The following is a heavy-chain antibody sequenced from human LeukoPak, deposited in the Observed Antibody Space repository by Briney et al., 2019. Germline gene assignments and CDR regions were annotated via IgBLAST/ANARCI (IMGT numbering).Heavy chain of an antibody. CDR2: INPNSGGT. CDR1: GYTFTGYY. D-gene: IGHD3-22*01. Sequence: GASVKVSCKASGYTFTGYYMHWVRQAPGQGLEWMGWINPNSGGTNYAQKFQGRVTMTRDTSISTAYMELSRLRSDDTAVYYCARTRSNYYYDSSGYYHAFDYRGQGTLVTVSS. V-gene: IGHV1-2*02. CDR3: ARTRSNYYYDSSGYYHAFDY. J-gene: IGHJ4*02.